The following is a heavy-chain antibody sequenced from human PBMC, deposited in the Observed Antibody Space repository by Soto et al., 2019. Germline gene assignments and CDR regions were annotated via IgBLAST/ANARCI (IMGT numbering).Heavy chain of an antibody. D-gene: IGHD3-22*01. Sequence: EVQLVESGGGLVKPGGSLRLSCAASGFTFSSYSVIWVRQAPGKGLEWVSSISSGSSYIYYADSVKGRFTISRDNAKSSLFLQMNPLRADDAAVYYCARVPMDYYDSSGYLDYWGQGTLVTVSS. CDR1: GFTFSSYS. CDR3: ARVPMDYYDSSGYLDY. J-gene: IGHJ4*02. CDR2: ISSGSSYI. V-gene: IGHV3-21*01.